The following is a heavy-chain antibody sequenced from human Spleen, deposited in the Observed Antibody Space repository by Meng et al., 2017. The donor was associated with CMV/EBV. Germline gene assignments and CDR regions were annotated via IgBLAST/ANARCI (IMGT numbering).Heavy chain of an antibody. D-gene: IGHD2-21*01. V-gene: IGHV3-66*02. CDR1: GFSVSSNY. Sequence: GGSLRLSCAASGFSVSSNYMAWVRQAPGKGLEWVAVVTTGAGTYYADYVKGRFTISRDDSKSTLDLHMNSLRPEDTVVYYCARDWAAIDAFDIWGLGTMVTVSS. J-gene: IGHJ3*02. CDR3: ARDWAAIDAFDI. CDR2: VTTGAGT.